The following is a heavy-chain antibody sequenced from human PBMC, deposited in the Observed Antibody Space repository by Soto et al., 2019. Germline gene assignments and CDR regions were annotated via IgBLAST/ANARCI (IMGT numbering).Heavy chain of an antibody. CDR3: ARGQYSSSSSWGYYYYYGMDV. J-gene: IGHJ6*02. Sequence: GGSLRLSCAASGFTFSSYDMHWVRQATGKGLEWVSAIGTAGDTYYPGSVKGRFTISRENAKNSLYLQMNSLRAEDTAVYYCARGQYSSSSSWGYYYYYGMDVWGQGTTVTLSS. D-gene: IGHD6-6*01. CDR2: IGTAGDT. CDR1: GFTFSSYD. V-gene: IGHV3-13*01.